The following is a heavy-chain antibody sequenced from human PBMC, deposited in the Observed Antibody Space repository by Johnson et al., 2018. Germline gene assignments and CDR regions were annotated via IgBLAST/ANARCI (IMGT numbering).Heavy chain of an antibody. CDR3: ARDYYGSGSYYNPLYMDV. V-gene: IGHV3-30-3*01. CDR1: GFTFSSYA. D-gene: IGHD3-10*01. CDR2: ISYDGSNK. J-gene: IGHJ6*03. Sequence: QVQLVESGGGVVQXGRSXRLXCAASGFTFSSYAMHWVRQAPGKGLAWVAVISYDGSNKYYADSVKGRFTISRDNSKNTLYLQMNSLRAEDTAVYYCARDYYGSGSYYNPLYMDVWGKGTTVTVSS.